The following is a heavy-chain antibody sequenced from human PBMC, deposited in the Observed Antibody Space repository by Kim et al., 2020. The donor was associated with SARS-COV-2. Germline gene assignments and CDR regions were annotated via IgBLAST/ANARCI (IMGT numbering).Heavy chain of an antibody. CDR3: AKFPYCGGDCRNKYFDY. D-gene: IGHD2-21*02. Sequence: GKGRFTISRDNSKNTLYLQMNSLRAEDTAVYYCAKFPYCGGDCRNKYFDYWGQGTLVTVSS. V-gene: IGHV3-23*01. J-gene: IGHJ4*02.